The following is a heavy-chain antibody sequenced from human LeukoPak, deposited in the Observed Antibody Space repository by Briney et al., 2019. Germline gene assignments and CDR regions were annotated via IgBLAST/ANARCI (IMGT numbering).Heavy chain of an antibody. CDR3: AALPEWLNDAFDI. V-gene: IGHV1-58*01. J-gene: IGHJ3*02. D-gene: IGHD3-3*01. CDR1: GFTFTSSA. Sequence: ASVKVSRKASGFTFTSSAVQWVRQARGQRLEWIGWIVVGSGNTNYAQKFQERVTITRDMSTSTAYMELSSLRSEDTAVYYCAALPEWLNDAFDIWGQGTMVTVSS. CDR2: IVVGSGNT.